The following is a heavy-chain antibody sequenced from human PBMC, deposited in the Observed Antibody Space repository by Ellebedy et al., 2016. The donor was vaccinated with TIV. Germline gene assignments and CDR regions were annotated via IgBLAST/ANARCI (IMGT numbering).Heavy chain of an antibody. CDR2: INPSGRST. CDR1: GYTFTGYY. Sequence: AASVKVSCKASGYTFTGYYLHWVRQAPGQALEWMGMINPSGRSTTYAQKFQGRVTITADKSTSTAYMELSSLRSEDTAVYYCATSGYYKGSYYYYGMDVWGQGTTVTVSS. D-gene: IGHD3-3*01. V-gene: IGHV1-46*01. J-gene: IGHJ6*02. CDR3: ATSGYYKGSYYYYGMDV.